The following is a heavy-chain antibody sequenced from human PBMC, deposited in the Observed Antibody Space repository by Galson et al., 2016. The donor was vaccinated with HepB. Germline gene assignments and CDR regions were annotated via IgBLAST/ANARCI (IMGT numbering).Heavy chain of an antibody. CDR3: ARGSSSRSIYYYSYYTMDV. V-gene: IGHV3-33*01. CDR2: IWYDRGKE. CDR1: GFTFSHYG. Sequence: SLRLSCAASGFTFSHYGMHWVRQAPGKGLEWVAVIWYDRGKEYYTESVKGRFTISRDNSKNTLYLEMNTLRVEDTAVYFCARGSSSRSIYYYSYYTMDVWGQGTTVTVSS. D-gene: IGHD6-6*01. J-gene: IGHJ6*02.